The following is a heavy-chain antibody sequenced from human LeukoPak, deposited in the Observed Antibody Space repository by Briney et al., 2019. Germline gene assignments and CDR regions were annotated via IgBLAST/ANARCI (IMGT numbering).Heavy chain of an antibody. Sequence: GGSLRLSCAASGFTFSSYGMHWVRQAPGKGLEWVAAIWYDGNDKYYADSVKGRFTVSRDNSKNTLYLEMNGLRAEDTAVYYCARENQGYCSSNSCYFDYWGQGTLVTVSS. V-gene: IGHV3-33*01. CDR1: GFTFSSYG. D-gene: IGHD2-2*01. J-gene: IGHJ4*02. CDR2: IWYDGNDK. CDR3: ARENQGYCSSNSCYFDY.